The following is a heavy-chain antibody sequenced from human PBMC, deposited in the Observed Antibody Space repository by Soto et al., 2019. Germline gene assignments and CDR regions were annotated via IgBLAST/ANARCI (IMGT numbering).Heavy chain of an antibody. Sequence: EVQLLESGGGLVQPGGSLRLSCAASGFTFSSYAMRWVRQAPGKGLEWVSAISGSGGSTYYAFSVKGRFTISRDNSKNTLYLQINSLRAEDTAVYYCATDLRVSSWGQGTLVTVSS. CDR3: ATDLRVSS. CDR2: ISGSGGST. V-gene: IGHV3-23*01. J-gene: IGHJ5*02. D-gene: IGHD4-17*01. CDR1: GFTFSSYA.